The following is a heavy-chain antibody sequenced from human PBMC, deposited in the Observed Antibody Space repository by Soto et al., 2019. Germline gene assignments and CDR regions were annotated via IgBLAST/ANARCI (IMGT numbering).Heavy chain of an antibody. Sequence: QVQLVQSGAEVKKPGASVKVSCKASGYTFTGYYMHWVRQAPGQGLEWMGWINPNSGGTNYAQKFQGWVTMTRDTSISTAYMELSRLRSDDTAVYYCAREVREAAAGPYGMDVWGQGTTVTVSS. CDR2: INPNSGGT. V-gene: IGHV1-2*04. CDR1: GYTFTGYY. D-gene: IGHD6-13*01. J-gene: IGHJ6*02. CDR3: AREVREAAAGPYGMDV.